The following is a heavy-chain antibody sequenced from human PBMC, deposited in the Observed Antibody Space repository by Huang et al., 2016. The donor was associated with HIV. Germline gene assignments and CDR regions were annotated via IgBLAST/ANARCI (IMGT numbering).Heavy chain of an antibody. CDR3: ARRAAVAGYYFDY. Sequence: VQLVQSGAEVRKPGESLKISCKGSGYSFAHDWIGRVRQTHGKGLEWMGFNHPGDSDTSYSPSFQGQVTISADKSITTAYLEWSSLKVSDTAMYYCARRAAVAGYYFDYWGQGTLITVSS. J-gene: IGHJ4*02. CDR2: NHPGDSDT. CDR1: GYSFAHDW. D-gene: IGHD6-19*01. V-gene: IGHV5-51*01.